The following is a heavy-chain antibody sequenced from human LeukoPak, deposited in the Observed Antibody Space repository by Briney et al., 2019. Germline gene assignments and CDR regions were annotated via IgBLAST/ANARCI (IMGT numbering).Heavy chain of an antibody. CDR1: GGSISSGDYY. V-gene: IGHV4-30-4*08. CDR2: IYYSGST. CDR3: ARVLSYSSGYSSVEYFQH. J-gene: IGHJ1*01. D-gene: IGHD3-22*01. Sequence: SETLSLTCTVSGGSISSGDYYWSWIRQPPGKGLEWIGYIYYSGSTYYNPSLKSRVTISVDTYKNQFSLKLSSVTAADTAVYYCARVLSYSSGYSSVEYFQHWGQGALVTVSS.